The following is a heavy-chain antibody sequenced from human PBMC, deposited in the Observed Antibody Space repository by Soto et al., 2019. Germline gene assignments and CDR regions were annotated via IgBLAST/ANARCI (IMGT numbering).Heavy chain of an antibody. CDR1: GSSISSGDYY. D-gene: IGHD2-15*01. CDR2: IYYSGST. V-gene: IGHV4-30-4*01. CDR3: ARDRGYCSGGSCYDWFDP. J-gene: IGHJ5*02. Sequence: PSETLSLTCTVSGSSISSGDYYWSWIRQPPGKGLEWIGYIYYSGSTYYNPSLKSRVTISVDTSKNQFSLKLSSVTAADTAVYYCARDRGYCSGGSCYDWFDPWGQGTQVTVSS.